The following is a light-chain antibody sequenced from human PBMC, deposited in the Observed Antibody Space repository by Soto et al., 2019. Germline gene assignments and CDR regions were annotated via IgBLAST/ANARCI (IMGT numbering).Light chain of an antibody. Sequence: EIVLTQSPGTLSLSPGERATLSCRASRSLSSSYVVWYQQKPGQAPRLLIYAASRRATGIPDRFSGSGSATEYTITNRRLDPEAFTVYYCQQQGTFGQGTKLEIK. CDR1: RSLSSSY. CDR2: AAS. CDR3: QQQGT. V-gene: IGKV3-20*01. J-gene: IGKJ2*01.